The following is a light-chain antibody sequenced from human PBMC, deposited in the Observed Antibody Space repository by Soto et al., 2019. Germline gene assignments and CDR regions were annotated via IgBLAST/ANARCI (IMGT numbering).Light chain of an antibody. CDR2: YVS. CDR1: QSVGTD. J-gene: IGKJ1*01. CDR3: QHYNNWPWT. Sequence: EIVMTQSPATLSVSPGERATLSCRASQSVGTDLAWYQQKPGQAPRLLIYYVSSRATGIPARFSASGSGTEFTLASSSLQSEDIAVYSCQHYNNWPWTFGQGTKVDIK. V-gene: IGKV3D-15*01.